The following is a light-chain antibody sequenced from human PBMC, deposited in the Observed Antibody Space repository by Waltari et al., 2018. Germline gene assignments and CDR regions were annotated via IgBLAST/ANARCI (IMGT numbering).Light chain of an antibody. V-gene: IGLV2-8*01. CDR1: SSDVGGYGY. J-gene: IGLJ2*01. Sequence: SALTQPPSASGSLGQSVTLSCSGTSSDVGGYGYVSWYQQHPGKAPKLLIYEDTNRPSGVSDRFSGSKSGNTASLTVSALRSEDEAVYYCSSYVASKVVFGGGTRLTVL. CDR3: SSYVASKVV. CDR2: EDT.